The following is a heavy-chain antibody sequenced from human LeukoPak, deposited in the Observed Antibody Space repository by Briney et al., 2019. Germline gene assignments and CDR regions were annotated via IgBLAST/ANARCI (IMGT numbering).Heavy chain of an antibody. D-gene: IGHD3-16*02. J-gene: IGHJ4*02. CDR1: GYTFTSYD. CDR2: MNPNSGNT. CDR3: ASSVYDYVWGSYRSFDY. Sequence: ASVKVSCKASGYTFTSYDINWVRQATGQGLEWMGWMNPNSGNTGYAQKLQGRVTMTRNTSIGTAYMELSSLRSEATAVYYWASSVYDYVWGSYRSFDYWGQGTLVTVSS. V-gene: IGHV1-8*01.